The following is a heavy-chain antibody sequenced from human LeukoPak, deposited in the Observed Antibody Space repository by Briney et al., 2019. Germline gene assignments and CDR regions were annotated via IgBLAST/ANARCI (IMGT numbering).Heavy chain of an antibody. J-gene: IGHJ2*01. D-gene: IGHD6-13*01. Sequence: TYYRSKWYNDYAVSVKSRITINPDTSKNQFSLQLNSVTPEDTAVYYCARVGGSNWYGYFDLWGRGTLVTVSS. CDR2: TYYRSKWYN. V-gene: IGHV6-1*01. CDR3: ARVGGSNWYGYFDL.